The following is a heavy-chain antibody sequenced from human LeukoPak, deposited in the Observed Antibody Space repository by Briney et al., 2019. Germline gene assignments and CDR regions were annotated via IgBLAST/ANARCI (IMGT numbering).Heavy chain of an antibody. V-gene: IGHV1-18*01. Sequence: ASVKVSCKASGYTFTSYGISWVRQAPGQGLEWMGWISAYNGNTNYAQKLQGRVAMTTDTSTSTAYMELRSLRSDDTAVYYCLGTFYYDSSGGDYWGQGTLVTVSS. D-gene: IGHD3-22*01. CDR2: ISAYNGNT. J-gene: IGHJ4*02. CDR3: LGTFYYDSSGGDY. CDR1: GYTFTSYG.